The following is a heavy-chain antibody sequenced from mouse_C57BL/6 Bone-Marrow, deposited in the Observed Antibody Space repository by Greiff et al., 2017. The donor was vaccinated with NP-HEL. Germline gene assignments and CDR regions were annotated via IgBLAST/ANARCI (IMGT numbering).Heavy chain of an antibody. CDR3: ARSGYYGSSYYFDY. D-gene: IGHD1-1*01. J-gene: IGHJ2*01. CDR2: IFHGSGRT. V-gene: IGHV1-56*01. Sequence: QVQLQQSGPELVRPGASVKISCKAPGYTFTSHWMQWVRQRHGQGLEWRGEIFHGSGRTYEKEKFKGKATLTVDTSSSTAYMQLSSLTSEDSAVYFCARSGYYGSSYYFDYWGQGTTLTVSS. CDR1: GYTFTSHW.